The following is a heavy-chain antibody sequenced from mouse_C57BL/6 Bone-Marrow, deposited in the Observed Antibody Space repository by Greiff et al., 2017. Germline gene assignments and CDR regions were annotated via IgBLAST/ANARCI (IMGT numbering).Heavy chain of an antibody. CDR2: IDPSDSYT. V-gene: IGHV1-69*01. Sequence: QVQLQQPGAELVMPGASVKLSCKASGYTFTSYWMHWVKQRPGQGLEWIGEIDPSDSYTNYNQKFKGKSTLTVDKSSSTAYMQLSSLTSEDSAVYYCARNLLRPYAMDYWGQGTSVTVSS. CDR3: ARNLLRPYAMDY. D-gene: IGHD1-2*01. J-gene: IGHJ4*01. CDR1: GYTFTSYW.